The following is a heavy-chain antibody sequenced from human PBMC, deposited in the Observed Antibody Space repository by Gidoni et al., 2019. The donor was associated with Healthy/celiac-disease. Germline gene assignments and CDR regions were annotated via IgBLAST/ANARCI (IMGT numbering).Heavy chain of an antibody. J-gene: IGHJ6*02. CDR2: IYYSGST. CDR1: GGSISSYY. V-gene: IGHV4-59*01. CDR3: ARDLRGYGMDV. Sequence: QVQLQESGPGLVKPSETLSLTCTVSGGSISSYYWSWIRQPPGKGLEWIGYIYYSGSTNYNPSLKSRGTISVDTSKNQFSLKLSSVTAADTAVYYCARDLRGYGMDVWGQGTTVTVSS.